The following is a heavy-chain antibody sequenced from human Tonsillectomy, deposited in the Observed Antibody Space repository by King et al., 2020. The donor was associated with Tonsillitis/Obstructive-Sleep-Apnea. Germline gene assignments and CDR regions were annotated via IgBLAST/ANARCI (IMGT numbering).Heavy chain of an antibody. CDR3: ARGVTEATYYDFWSGYYRLIDY. V-gene: IGHV3-30*01. D-gene: IGHD3-3*01. CDR1: GFTFSSYA. Sequence: VQLVQSGGGVVQPGRSLRLSCAASGFTFSSYAMHWVRQAPGKGLEWVAVISYDGSNKYYADSVKGRFTISRDNSKNTLYLQMNSLRAADTAVYYCARGVTEATYYDFWSGYYRLIDYWGQGTLVTVSS. CDR2: ISYDGSNK. J-gene: IGHJ4*02.